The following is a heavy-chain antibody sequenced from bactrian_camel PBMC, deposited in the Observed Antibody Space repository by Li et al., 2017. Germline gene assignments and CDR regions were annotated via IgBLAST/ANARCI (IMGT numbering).Heavy chain of an antibody. CDR1: GYNRHC. Sequence: HVQLVESGGGSVQAGESLRLSCTMSGYNRHCMGWFRQTPGKEREGIAAFTSDGTPSYRPSVKGRFNISRDNAKNTVYLQMNSLKPEDTAMYYCAADGGVMCVTAMKELGVRALEGFSWWGQGTQVTVS. V-gene: IGHV3S53*01. D-gene: IGHD3*01. J-gene: IGHJ4*01. CDR3: AADGGVMCVTAMKELGVRALEGFSW. CDR2: FTSDGTP.